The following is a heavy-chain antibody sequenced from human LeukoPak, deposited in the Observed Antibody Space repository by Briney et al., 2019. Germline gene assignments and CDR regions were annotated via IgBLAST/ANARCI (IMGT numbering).Heavy chain of an antibody. D-gene: IGHD4-17*01. CDR3: ARGAPEGDGDYMYNWFDP. CDR1: GFTFSTYE. V-gene: IGHV3-48*03. CDR2: ISSSGSTI. J-gene: IGHJ5*02. Sequence: PGGSLRLSCAASGFTFSTYEVNWVRQAPGKGLEWVSYISSSGSTIYYAGSVKGRFTISRDNAKNSLYLQMNSLRAEDTAAYYCARGAPEGDGDYMYNWFDPWGQGTLVTVSS.